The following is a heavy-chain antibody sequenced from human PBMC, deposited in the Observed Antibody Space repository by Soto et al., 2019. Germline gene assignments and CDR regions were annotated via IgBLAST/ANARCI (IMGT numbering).Heavy chain of an antibody. Sequence: LSCAASGFTFSSYGMSWIRQSPEKGLEYIGYISYSGSTNYNPSLKSRVTTSLDTSKNQFSLKLSSVTAADTAIYYCASLNFDILTGYYAFDLWGQGTMVTVSS. CDR2: ISYSGST. D-gene: IGHD3-9*01. CDR1: GFTFSSYG. J-gene: IGHJ3*01. V-gene: IGHV4-59*08. CDR3: ASLNFDILTGYYAFDL.